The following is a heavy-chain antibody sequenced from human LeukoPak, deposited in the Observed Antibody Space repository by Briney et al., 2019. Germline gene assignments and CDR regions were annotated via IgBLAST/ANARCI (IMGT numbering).Heavy chain of an antibody. Sequence: AGGSLRLSCAASGFTFDDYAMHWVRQAPGKGLEWVSGISWNSGSIGYADSVKGRFTISRDNAKNSLYLQMNSLRAEDTALYYCAKDTYGDHPGVFDYWGQGTLVTVSS. D-gene: IGHD4-17*01. CDR2: ISWNSGSI. CDR3: AKDTYGDHPGVFDY. J-gene: IGHJ4*02. V-gene: IGHV3-9*01. CDR1: GFTFDDYA.